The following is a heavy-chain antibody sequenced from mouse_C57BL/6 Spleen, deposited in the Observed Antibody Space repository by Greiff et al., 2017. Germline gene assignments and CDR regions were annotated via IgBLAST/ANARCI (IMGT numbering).Heavy chain of an antibody. Sequence: QVQLQQPGAELVKPGASVKLSCKASGYTFTSYWMQWVKQRPGQGLEWIGEIDPSDSYTNYNQKFKGKATLTVDTSSSTAYMQLSSLTSEDSAVYYCARETLGRGYFDYWGQGTTLTVSS. J-gene: IGHJ2*01. D-gene: IGHD4-1*01. CDR1: GYTFTSYW. CDR2: IDPSDSYT. CDR3: ARETLGRGYFDY. V-gene: IGHV1-50*01.